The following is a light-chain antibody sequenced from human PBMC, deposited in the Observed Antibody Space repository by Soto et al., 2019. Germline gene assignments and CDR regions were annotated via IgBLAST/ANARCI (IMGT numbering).Light chain of an antibody. CDR2: RTS. CDR3: QQYGSWT. CDR1: QSVSSNY. J-gene: IGKJ1*01. Sequence: EIVLTQSPGTLSLSPGETATLSCRASQSVSSNYLAWYQQKPGQAPRFLMFRTSSRATGIPDRFSGSGSGTDFTLTISRLEPEDFAVYYCQQYGSWTFGQGTKVDI. V-gene: IGKV3-20*01.